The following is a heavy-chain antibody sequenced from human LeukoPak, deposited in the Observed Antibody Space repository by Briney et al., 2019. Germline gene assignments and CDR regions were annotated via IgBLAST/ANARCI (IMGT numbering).Heavy chain of an antibody. CDR3: ARHRYYYDGSGYYYQP. J-gene: IGHJ5*02. V-gene: IGHV4-59*01. Sequence: PSETLSLTCTVSGGSISNYDWSWLRQFPGKGLEWTGHIYNSGSTNYNPSLKSRVTISKDTSKNQFSLKLSSVTAADTAVYYCARHRYYYDGSGYYYQPWGQGTLVTVSS. D-gene: IGHD3-22*01. CDR2: IYNSGST. CDR1: GGSISNYD.